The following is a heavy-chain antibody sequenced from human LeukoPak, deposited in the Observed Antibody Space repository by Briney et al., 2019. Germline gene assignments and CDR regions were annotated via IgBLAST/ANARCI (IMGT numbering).Heavy chain of an antibody. CDR1: GFTFGDYA. Sequence: GGSLRLSCTASGFTFGDYAMSWVRQAPGKGLEWVGFIRSKAYGGTTEYAASVKGRFTISRDDSKSIAYLQMNSLKTEDTAVYYCTRYYYDSSGYYQGDYWGQGTLDTVSS. V-gene: IGHV3-49*04. D-gene: IGHD3-22*01. J-gene: IGHJ4*02. CDR3: TRYYYDSSGYYQGDY. CDR2: IRSKAYGGTT.